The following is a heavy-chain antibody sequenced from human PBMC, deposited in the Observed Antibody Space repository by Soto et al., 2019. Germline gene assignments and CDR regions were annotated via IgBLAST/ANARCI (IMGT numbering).Heavy chain of an antibody. CDR3: ATDDTVMVGADSAFDI. CDR1: GGSFNSHS. V-gene: IGHV1-69*13. D-gene: IGHD4-17*01. J-gene: IGHJ3*02. CDR2: IIPIFNTS. Sequence: SVKVSCKASGGSFNSHSFSWVRQAPGQGLEWVGTIIPIFNTSTYAERFQGRVTITADASTSTAYMDLSSLTSEDSAVYYCATDDTVMVGADSAFDIWGQGTMVTVSS.